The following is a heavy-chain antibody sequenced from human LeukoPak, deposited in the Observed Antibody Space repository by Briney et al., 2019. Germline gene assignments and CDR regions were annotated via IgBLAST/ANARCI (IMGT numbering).Heavy chain of an antibody. V-gene: IGHV3-30*02. Sequence: GGSLRLSCAASGFTFSSYGMHWVRQAPGKGLEWVAFIRYDGSNKYYADSVKGRFTISRDNAKNSLYLQMSSLRAEDTAVYYCAKDAYLIAVAGNYFDYWGQGTLVTVSS. CDR3: AKDAYLIAVAGNYFDY. D-gene: IGHD6-19*01. J-gene: IGHJ4*02. CDR1: GFTFSSYG. CDR2: IRYDGSNK.